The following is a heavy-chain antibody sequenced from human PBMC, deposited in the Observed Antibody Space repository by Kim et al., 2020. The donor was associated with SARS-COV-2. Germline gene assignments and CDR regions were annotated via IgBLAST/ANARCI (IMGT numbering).Heavy chain of an antibody. J-gene: IGHJ4*02. CDR3: ARGGIAAAGKYGLYYFDY. CDR2: INPNSGGT. D-gene: IGHD6-13*01. V-gene: IGHV1-2*02. CDR1: GYTFTGYY. Sequence: ASVKVSCKASGYTFTGYYMHWVRQAPGQGLEWMGWINPNSGGTNYAQKFQGRVTMTRDTSISTAYMELSRLRSDDTAVYYCARGGIAAAGKYGLYYFDYWGQGTLVTVSS.